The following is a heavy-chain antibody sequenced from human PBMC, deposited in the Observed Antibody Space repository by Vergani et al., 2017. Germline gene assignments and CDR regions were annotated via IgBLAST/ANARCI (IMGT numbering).Heavy chain of an antibody. CDR3: ARGDYVILTGYRY. D-gene: IGHD3-9*01. CDR1: GYTFSNYY. Sequence: QVQVVQSGAEVKKSGASVKVSCKTSGYTFSNYYMHWVPQAPGQGLEWMGIINPSGGHTNYAQKFQGRVTMTSDTSTSTVYMELSSLRSEDTAIYYSARGDYVILTGYRYWSQGTLVSVSS. CDR2: INPSGGHT. J-gene: IGHJ4*01. V-gene: IGHV1-46*03.